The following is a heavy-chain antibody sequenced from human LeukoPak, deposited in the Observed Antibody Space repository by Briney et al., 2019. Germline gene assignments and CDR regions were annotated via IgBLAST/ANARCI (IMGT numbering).Heavy chain of an antibody. J-gene: IGHJ5*02. CDR1: GGTFSSYA. V-gene: IGHV1-69*04. D-gene: IGHD3-16*01. Sequence: GASVKVSCKASGGTFSSYAISWVRQAPGQGLEWMGRIIPILGIANYAQKFQGRVTITADKSTSTAYMELSSLRSEDTAVYYCARDPNYDYTFDPWGQGTLVTVSS. CDR2: IIPILGIA. CDR3: ARDPNYDYTFDP.